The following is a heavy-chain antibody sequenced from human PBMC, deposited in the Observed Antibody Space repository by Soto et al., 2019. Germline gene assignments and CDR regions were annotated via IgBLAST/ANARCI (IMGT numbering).Heavy chain of an antibody. CDR1: GGSLSSSNDY. CDR2: IFYGGGSGVA. V-gene: IGHV4-39*01. D-gene: IGHD4-17*01. Sequence: SGTLSLTCTVSGGSLSSSNDYWGWIRQPPGKGLEWIGNIFYGGGSGVAYYSPSLKSRVTISVDTSKNQFSLNMRSLTAADTAVYFCARRGGGDSLFDSWGQGKLVTVSS. J-gene: IGHJ4*02. CDR3: ARRGGGDSLFDS.